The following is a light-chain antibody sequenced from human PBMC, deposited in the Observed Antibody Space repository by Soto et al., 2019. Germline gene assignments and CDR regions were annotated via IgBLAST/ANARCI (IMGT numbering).Light chain of an antibody. CDR2: GNN. CDR3: QSYDSGLSAWV. V-gene: IGLV1-40*01. CDR1: SSNIGAGYD. Sequence: QSVLTQPPSVSGAPGQRVTISCTGSSSNIGAGYDVHWYQQLPGTAPKLLIYGNNNRPSGVPDRFSGSKSGTSASLAITGLHAEDEADYYCQSYDSGLSAWVFGGGTKLTVL. J-gene: IGLJ3*02.